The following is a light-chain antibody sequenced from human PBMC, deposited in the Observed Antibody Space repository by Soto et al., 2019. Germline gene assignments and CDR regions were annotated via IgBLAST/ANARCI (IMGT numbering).Light chain of an antibody. CDR2: GAS. CDR1: QIVISS. J-gene: IGKJ5*01. CDR3: QQHNQLPIT. Sequence: EIVMTPSPATRSVSPGERVTLSCRASQIVISSLAWYQKKLGQAPMLFIYGASTRATGIPARFSGSGSGTEFTLTINSLQSEDSAVYYCQQHNQLPITFGQGTRLEI. V-gene: IGKV3D-15*01.